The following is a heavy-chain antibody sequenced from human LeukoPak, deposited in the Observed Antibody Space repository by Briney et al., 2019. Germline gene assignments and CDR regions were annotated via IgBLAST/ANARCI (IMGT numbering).Heavy chain of an antibody. CDR2: IYYSGST. CDR1: GVSVSSGNYY. D-gene: IGHD5-18*01. J-gene: IGHJ3*02. V-gene: IGHV4-31*03. Sequence: SETLSLTCTVSGVSVSSGNYYWSWIRQPPGKGLEWIGYIYYSGSTYYNPSLKSRVTISVDTSKNQFSLKLSSVTAADTAVYYCASIRGYSYGVHAFDIWGQGTMVTVSS. CDR3: ASIRGYSYGVHAFDI.